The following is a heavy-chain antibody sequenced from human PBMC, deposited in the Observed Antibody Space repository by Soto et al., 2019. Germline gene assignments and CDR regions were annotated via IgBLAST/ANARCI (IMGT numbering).Heavy chain of an antibody. CDR1: GFTFGDYA. V-gene: IGHV3-49*03. CDR3: TRLHLPAYYDFWSGPRLDYYYGMDV. D-gene: IGHD3-3*01. CDR2: IRSKAYGGTT. J-gene: IGHJ6*02. Sequence: PGGSLRLSCTASGFTFGDYAMSWFRQAPGKGLEWVGFIRSKAYGGTTEYAASVKGRFTISRDDSKSIAYLQMNSLKTEDTAVYYCTRLHLPAYYDFWSGPRLDYYYGMDVWGQGTTVTVSS.